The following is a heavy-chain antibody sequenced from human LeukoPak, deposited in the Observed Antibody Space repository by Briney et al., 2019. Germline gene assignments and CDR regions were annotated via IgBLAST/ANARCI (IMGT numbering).Heavy chain of an antibody. J-gene: IGHJ6*02. CDR2: IYYSGST. Sequence: PSETLSLTCTVSGGSISSGGYYWSWIRQHPGKGLEWIGYIYYSGSTYYNPSLKSRVTISVDTSKNQFSLKLSSVTAADTAVYYCARAGVDDFWSGYSPPYYYYYGMDVWGQGTTVTVSS. CDR1: GGSISSGGYY. CDR3: ARAGVDDFWSGYSPPYYYYYGMDV. V-gene: IGHV4-31*03. D-gene: IGHD3-3*01.